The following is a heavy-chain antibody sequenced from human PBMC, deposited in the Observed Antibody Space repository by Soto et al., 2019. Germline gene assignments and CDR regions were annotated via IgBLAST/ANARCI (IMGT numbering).Heavy chain of an antibody. CDR1: GFTFNTYW. D-gene: IGHD5-12*01. CDR3: ATVATNSYNWLDP. V-gene: IGHV3-74*01. J-gene: IGHJ5*02. CDR2: INSDGTKT. Sequence: PGGSLRLSCAGSGFTFNTYWMHLVRQAPGKGLVWVSRINSDGTKTSYADSVKGRFTISRDNAKNTVYLQMNSLRAEDTAVYYCATVATNSYNWLDPWGQGTLVTVSS.